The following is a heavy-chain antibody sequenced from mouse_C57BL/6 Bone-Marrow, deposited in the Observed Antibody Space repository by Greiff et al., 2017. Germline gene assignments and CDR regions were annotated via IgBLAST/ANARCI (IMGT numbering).Heavy chain of an antibody. CDR1: GYTFTSYW. CDR3: ARLYDYRRGTMDD. J-gene: IGHJ4*01. D-gene: IGHD2-4*01. CDR2: IHPNSGST. Sequence: QVQLKQPGAELVKPGASVKLSCKASGYTFTSYWMHWVKQRPGQGLEWIGMIHPNSGSTNYNEKFKSKATLTVDKSSSTAYMQLSSLTSEDAAVYYCARLYDYRRGTMDDWGQGTSVTVSS. V-gene: IGHV1-64*01.